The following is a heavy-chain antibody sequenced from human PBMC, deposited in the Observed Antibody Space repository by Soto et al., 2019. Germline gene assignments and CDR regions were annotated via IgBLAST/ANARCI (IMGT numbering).Heavy chain of an antibody. Sequence: PSETLSLTCTVSGGSISSGDYYCSWIRQPPGKGLEWIGYIYYSGSTYYNPSLKSRVTISVDTSKNQFSLKLSSVTAADTAVYYCARIIICGCGCYRDVKSFWGQGTTVTGSS. CDR2: IYYSGST. V-gene: IGHV4-30-4*01. J-gene: IGHJ6*02. CDR1: GGSISSGDYY. D-gene: IGHD2-15*01. CDR3: ARIIICGCGCYRDVKSF.